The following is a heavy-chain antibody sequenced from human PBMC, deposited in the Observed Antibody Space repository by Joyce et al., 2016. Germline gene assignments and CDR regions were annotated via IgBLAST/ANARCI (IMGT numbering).Heavy chain of an antibody. CDR1: GLTFTTFW. V-gene: IGHV3-7*03. Sequence: EAQLVESGGALVQPGESVKLSCAASGLTFTTFWMSWAGQGPGKGLEWVANINEDGSDQYYVDSVRGRFTISRDNAKNSLYLQMNSLRAEDTAVYYCARGRGMGVWGQGTTVIVSS. J-gene: IGHJ6*02. CDR3: ARGRGMGV. CDR2: INEDGSDQ.